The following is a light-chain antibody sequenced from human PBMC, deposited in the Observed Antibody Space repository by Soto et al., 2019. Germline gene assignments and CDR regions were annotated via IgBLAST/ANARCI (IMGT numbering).Light chain of an antibody. CDR3: QQYGTSIT. CDR2: GAS. V-gene: IGKV3-20*01. J-gene: IGKJ5*01. CDR1: QSFSSSY. Sequence: EIVLTQSPGTLSLSPGERAALSCRASQSFSSSYLAWYQQKPGQAPRLLIYGASSRATGIPDRFSGSGSGTAFTLTISRLEPEDFAVYYCQQYGTSITFGQGTRLEI.